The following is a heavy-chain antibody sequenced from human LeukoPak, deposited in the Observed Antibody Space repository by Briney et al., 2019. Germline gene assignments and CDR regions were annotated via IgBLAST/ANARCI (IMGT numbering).Heavy chain of an antibody. CDR2: IKPDGSER. CDR1: GFSMSVYW. J-gene: IGHJ4*02. D-gene: IGHD3-22*01. CDR3: ARDWGAYYHFFDY. Sequence: GGSLRLSCAASGFSMSVYWMRWVRQAPGKGLEWVGNIKPDGSERNYVDSVKGRFTISRDNAKKSLYLQMSSLRAEDTAVYYCARDWGAYYHFFDYWGQGTLVTVSS. V-gene: IGHV3-7*01.